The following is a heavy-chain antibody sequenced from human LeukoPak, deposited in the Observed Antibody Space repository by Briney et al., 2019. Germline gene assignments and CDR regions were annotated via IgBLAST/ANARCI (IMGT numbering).Heavy chain of an antibody. CDR1: GGTFSSYA. Sequence: GASVKVSCKASGGTFSSYAISWVRQAPGQGLEWMGGIIPIFGTANYAQKFQGRVTITADESTSTAYMELSSLRSEDTAVYYCAREVTTIQYYYYGMDVWGQGTTVTVSS. CDR3: AREVTTIQYYYYGMDV. D-gene: IGHD4-11*01. V-gene: IGHV1-69*13. J-gene: IGHJ6*02. CDR2: IIPIFGTA.